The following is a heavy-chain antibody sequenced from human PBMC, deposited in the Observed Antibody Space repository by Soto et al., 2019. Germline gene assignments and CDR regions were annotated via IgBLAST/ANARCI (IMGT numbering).Heavy chain of an antibody. CDR1: GFTVSSNY. Sequence: GGSVRLSCVVSGFTVSSNYMSWVRQAPGKGLEWVSVIYSGGVTFYADSVKGRFTISRDNSKNTLYLQMNNLRGEDTAVYYCVRDFGSSSEGGMDVWGQGTTVTVSS. V-gene: IGHV3-53*01. CDR2: IYSGGVT. D-gene: IGHD6-6*01. CDR3: VRDFGSSSEGGMDV. J-gene: IGHJ6*02.